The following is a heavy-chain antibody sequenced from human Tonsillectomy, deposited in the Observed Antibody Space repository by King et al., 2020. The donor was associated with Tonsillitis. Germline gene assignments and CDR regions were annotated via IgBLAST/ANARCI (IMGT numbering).Heavy chain of an antibody. D-gene: IGHD6-19*01. Sequence: VQLVESGGGLVQPGGSLRLSCAASGFTFSSYDMHWVRQATGKGLEWVSAIGTAGDTYYPGSVKGRFTISRENAKNSLYLQMNSLRAGDTAVYYCARARVPFRGAVAGPWYFDLWGRGTLVTVSS. CDR1: GFTFSSYD. CDR2: IGTAGDT. V-gene: IGHV3-13*01. CDR3: ARARVPFRGAVAGPWYFDL. J-gene: IGHJ2*01.